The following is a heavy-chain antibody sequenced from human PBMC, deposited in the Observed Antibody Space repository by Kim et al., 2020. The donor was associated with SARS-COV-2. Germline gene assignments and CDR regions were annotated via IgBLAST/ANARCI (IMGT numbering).Heavy chain of an antibody. CDR3: AKDGGAYDFNYYGLDV. J-gene: IGHJ6*02. D-gene: IGHD5-12*01. V-gene: IGHV3-9*01. Sequence: GGSLRLSCALSGLTFGDYAMHWVRQVPGKGLEWVSGITYNGEIRGLADSVKGRFSISRDNAQNSVHLQMDSLRPEDTAIYYCAKDGGAYDFNYYGLDVWGRGITVTVSS. CDR2: ITYNGEIR. CDR1: GLTFGDYA.